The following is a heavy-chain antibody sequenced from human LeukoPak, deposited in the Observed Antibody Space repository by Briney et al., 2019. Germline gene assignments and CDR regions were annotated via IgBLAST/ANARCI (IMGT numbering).Heavy chain of an antibody. CDR1: GGSFSGYY. CDR2: INHSGST. Sequence: SETLSLICAVYGGSFSGYYWSWIRQPPGKGLEWIGEINHSGSTNYNPSLKSRVTISVDTSKNQFSLKLSSVTAADTAVYYCARRKGGYYDYWGQGTLVTVSS. J-gene: IGHJ4*02. V-gene: IGHV4-34*01. CDR3: ARRKGGYYDY. D-gene: IGHD2-15*01.